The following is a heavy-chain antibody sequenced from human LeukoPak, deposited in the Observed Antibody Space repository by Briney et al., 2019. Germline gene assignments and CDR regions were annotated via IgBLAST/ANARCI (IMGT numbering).Heavy chain of an antibody. D-gene: IGHD1-1*01. CDR3: ARDNSRNDLEY. CDR1: GFTFNSYW. CDR2: INQDGSHE. V-gene: IGHV3-7*04. J-gene: IGHJ4*02. Sequence: GGSLRLSCAASGFTFNSYWMNWVRQAPGKGLQWVANINQDGSHEYYVDSVEGRFTISRDNAKNSLYLQVNSLRAEDTAVYYCARDNSRNDLEYWGQGTLVTVSS.